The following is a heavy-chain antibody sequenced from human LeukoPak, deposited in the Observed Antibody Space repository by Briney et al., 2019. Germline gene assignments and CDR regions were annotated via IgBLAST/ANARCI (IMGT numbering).Heavy chain of an antibody. CDR3: ARDQGLYPPRDWYFDL. CDR1: GGSFSGYY. Sequence: PSETLSLTCAVYGGSFSGYYWSWIRQPPGKGLEWIGEINHSGSTNYNPSLKSRVTISVDTSKNQFSLKLSSVTAADTAVYYCARDQGLYPPRDWYFDLWGRGTLVTVSS. V-gene: IGHV4-34*01. J-gene: IGHJ2*01. D-gene: IGHD5/OR15-5a*01. CDR2: INHSGST.